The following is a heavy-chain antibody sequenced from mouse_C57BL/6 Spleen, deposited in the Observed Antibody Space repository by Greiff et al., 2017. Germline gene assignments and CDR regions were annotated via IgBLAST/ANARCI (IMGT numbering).Heavy chain of an antibody. CDR1: GYTFTSYW. D-gene: IGHD2-5*01. CDR2: INPSNGGT. Sequence: QVQLQQPGTELVKPGASVKLSCKASGYTFTSYWMHWVKQTPGQGLEWIGNINPSNGGTTYHEKFKSKATLTVDKSSSTAYMQHSSLTSEDSAVYYCASPSYYSNYDYAMDYWGQGTSVTVSS. CDR3: ASPSYYSNYDYAMDY. J-gene: IGHJ4*01. V-gene: IGHV1-53*01.